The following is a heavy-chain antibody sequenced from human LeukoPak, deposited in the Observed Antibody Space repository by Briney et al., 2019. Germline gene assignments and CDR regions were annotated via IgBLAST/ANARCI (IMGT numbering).Heavy chain of an antibody. J-gene: IGHJ4*02. D-gene: IGHD3-22*01. CDR1: GYIFTHYW. Sequence: GESLKISCQVSGYIFTHYWIGWVRQMPGKGLEWMGIIYSGDSDTRYSPSFQGQVTISADKSISTAYLQWSSLKASDTAMYYCARSDTSGYYRTVFEYWGQGTLVTVSS. CDR2: IYSGDSDT. CDR3: ARSDTSGYYRTVFEY. V-gene: IGHV5-51*01.